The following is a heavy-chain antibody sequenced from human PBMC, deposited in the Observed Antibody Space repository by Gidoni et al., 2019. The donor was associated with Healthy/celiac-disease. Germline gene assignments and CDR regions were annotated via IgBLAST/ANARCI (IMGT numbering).Heavy chain of an antibody. CDR2: INHSGST. CDR3: ARGEVVSETRVSGYFDL. D-gene: IGHD3-22*01. J-gene: IGHJ2*01. Sequence: QVQLQQWGAGLLKPSETLSLTCAVYGGSFSGYYWSWIRQPPGKGLEWIGEINHSGSTNYNPSLKSRVTISVDTSKNQFSLKLSSVTAADTAVYYCARGEVVSETRVSGYFDLWGRGTLVTVSS. CDR1: GGSFSGYY. V-gene: IGHV4-34*01.